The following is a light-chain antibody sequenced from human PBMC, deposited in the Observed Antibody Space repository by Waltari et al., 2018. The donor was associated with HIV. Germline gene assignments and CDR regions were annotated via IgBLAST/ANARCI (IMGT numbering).Light chain of an antibody. CDR3: QHYNTWPIT. V-gene: IGKV3-15*01. J-gene: IGKJ5*01. CDR1: QSVSIN. Sequence: EIVMTQSPATLSVSPGERATLSCRASQSVSINLAWYHQNPGQAPRLLIYDASTRATGTPARCSGSGSGTEFTLTISSLQSEDFAVYYCQHYNTWPITFGQGTRLEIK. CDR2: DAS.